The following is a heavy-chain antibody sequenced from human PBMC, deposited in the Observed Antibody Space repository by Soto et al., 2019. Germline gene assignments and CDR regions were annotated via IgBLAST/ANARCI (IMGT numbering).Heavy chain of an antibody. D-gene: IGHD3-10*01. CDR3: VKNSGWFNT. CDR1: GFPFVTPD. Sequence: QLLQSGGGLVQPGGSLPLSGGASGFPFVTPDMSWVRQVPGEGLEWVSTIDGSGGITYYADSVKGRFTISRDNSRNTVYLQMNSLRGDDTALYYCVKNSGWFNTWGQGALVTVSS. J-gene: IGHJ5*02. CDR2: IDGSGGIT. V-gene: IGHV3-23*01.